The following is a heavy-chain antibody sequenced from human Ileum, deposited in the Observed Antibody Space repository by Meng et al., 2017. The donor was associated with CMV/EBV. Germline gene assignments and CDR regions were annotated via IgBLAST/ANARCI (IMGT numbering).Heavy chain of an antibody. CDR3: AGGPGWLPTD. CDR1: GDSMNNYY. J-gene: IGHJ4*02. D-gene: IGHD5-24*01. Sequence: QLQLQESGPGLLKPSETLSLTCSVFGDSMNNYYRGWIRHPPGKGPEWIGHIYKTGTTNYNPSLMSRVTISVEPSKNQFSLRLRSVTAADTAVYYCAGGPGWLPTDWGRGTLVTVSS. V-gene: IGHV4-59*01. CDR2: IYKTGTT.